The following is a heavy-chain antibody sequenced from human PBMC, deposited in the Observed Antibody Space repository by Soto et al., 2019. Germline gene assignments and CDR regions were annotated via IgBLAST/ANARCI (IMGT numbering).Heavy chain of an antibody. Sequence: GGSLRRSCAASGFTFSSYGMHWVGQAPGKGLEWVAVISYDGSNKYYADSVKGRFTISRDNSKNTLYLQMNSLRAEDTAVYYCAKCLFDYSNFNGLYYYYGMDVWGQGTTVTVSS. CDR1: GFTFSSYG. CDR2: ISYDGSNK. CDR3: AKCLFDYSNFNGLYYYYGMDV. V-gene: IGHV3-30*18. J-gene: IGHJ6*02. D-gene: IGHD4-4*01.